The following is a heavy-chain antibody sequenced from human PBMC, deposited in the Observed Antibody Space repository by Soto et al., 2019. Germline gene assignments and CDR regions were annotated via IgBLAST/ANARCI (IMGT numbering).Heavy chain of an antibody. CDR2: IHPNSGDT. CDR3: TRDSSTVTNSYKWFVP. J-gene: IGHJ5*02. CDR1: GYTFTDHY. V-gene: IGHV1-2*02. Sequence: ASVKVSCKASGYTFTDHYINWVRQAPGQGPEYMGWIHPNSGDTNYVQRFQGRLIMTRDTSINTAYMELRRLTSDDTAVYYCTRDSSTVTNSYKWFVPWGQGTLVIGS. D-gene: IGHD4-4*01.